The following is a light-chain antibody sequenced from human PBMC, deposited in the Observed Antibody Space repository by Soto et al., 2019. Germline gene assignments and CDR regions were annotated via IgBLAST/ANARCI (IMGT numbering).Light chain of an antibody. Sequence: SALTQPPSASGSPGQSVTISCTGTSSDVGGYHFVAWYQQHPGKAPKLMIHEVTKRPSGVPDRFSGSKSGNTASRTVSGLQAEDEDDYSCSSYAGTNYLGFGGGTKLTVL. CDR1: SSDVGGYHF. V-gene: IGLV2-8*01. CDR2: EVT. J-gene: IGLJ2*01. CDR3: SSYAGTNYLG.